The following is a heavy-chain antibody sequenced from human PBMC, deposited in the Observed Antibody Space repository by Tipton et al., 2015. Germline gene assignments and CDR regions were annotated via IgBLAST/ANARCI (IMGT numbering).Heavy chain of an antibody. Sequence: QLVQSGPEVKKPGSSVKVSCEASGGTFDNYVIIWVRQAPGQGLEWMGGIIPIFGTTNYAQKFQGRVTITADESTSTAYMEVSSLRSEDTAVYYCARAVPGESFYDFWSGYRGPYYGMDVWGQGTTVTVSS. CDR3: ARAVPGESFYDFWSGYRGPYYGMDV. J-gene: IGHJ6*02. V-gene: IGHV1-69*01. CDR2: IIPIFGTT. CDR1: GGTFDNYV. D-gene: IGHD3-3*01.